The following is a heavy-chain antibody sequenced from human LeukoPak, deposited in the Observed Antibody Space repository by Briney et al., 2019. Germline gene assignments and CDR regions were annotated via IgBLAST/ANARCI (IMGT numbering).Heavy chain of an antibody. CDR3: ARQGSGGRAFDI. CDR2: IYSSGST. D-gene: IGHD1-26*01. V-gene: IGHV4-59*08. J-gene: IGHJ3*02. Sequence: PSETLSLTCIVSGGSISGYYWSWIRQPPGKGLEWIGYIYSSGSTNSNPSLKSRVIISVDTSKSQFSLKMTSVTAADTAVYYCARQGSGGRAFDIWGQGTMVTVSS. CDR1: GGSISGYY.